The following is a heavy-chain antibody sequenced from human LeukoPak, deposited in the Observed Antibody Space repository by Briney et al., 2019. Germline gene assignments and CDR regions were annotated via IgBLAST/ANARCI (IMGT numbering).Heavy chain of an antibody. J-gene: IGHJ4*02. CDR2: IKQDGSEK. V-gene: IGHV3-7*01. D-gene: IGHD3-3*01. CDR1: GFTFSSYW. Sequence: GGTLRLSCAASGFTFSSYWMSWVRQAPGKGLEWVANIKQDGSEKYYVDSVKGRFTISRDNAKNSLYLQMNSLTAEDTAVYYCARADSGWSVYYNLDYWGQGTLVTVSS. CDR3: ARADSGWSVYYNLDY.